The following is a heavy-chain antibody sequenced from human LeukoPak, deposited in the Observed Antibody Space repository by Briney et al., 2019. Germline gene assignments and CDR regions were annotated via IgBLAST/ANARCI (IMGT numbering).Heavy chain of an antibody. V-gene: IGHV7-4-1*02. J-gene: IGHJ4*02. Sequence: WASVKVSCKASAYTFTVYSINWLRQAPGQGLEWMGWITTSTGKPTYAQGFTGRFVFSLDTSVSTTYLHINSLKAEDTAVYYCARDASMINFDYWGQGSLVTVSS. CDR3: ARDASMINFDY. CDR1: AYTFTVYS. CDR2: ITTSTGKP. D-gene: IGHD3-16*01.